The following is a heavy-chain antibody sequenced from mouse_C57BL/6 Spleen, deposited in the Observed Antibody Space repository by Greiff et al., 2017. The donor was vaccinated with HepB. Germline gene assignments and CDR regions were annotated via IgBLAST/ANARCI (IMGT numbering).Heavy chain of an antibody. Sequence: VQVVESGAELARPGASVKLSCKASGYTFTSYGISWVKQRTGQGLEWIGEIYPRSGNTYYNEKFKGKATLTADKSSSTAYMELRSLTSEDSAVYFCARPSYSNLFAYWGQGTLVTVSA. CDR2: IYPRSGNT. J-gene: IGHJ3*01. CDR3: ARPSYSNLFAY. CDR1: GYTFTSYG. D-gene: IGHD2-5*01. V-gene: IGHV1-81*01.